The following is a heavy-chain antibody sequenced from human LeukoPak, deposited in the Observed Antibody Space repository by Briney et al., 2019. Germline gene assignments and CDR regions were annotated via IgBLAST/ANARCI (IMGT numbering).Heavy chain of an antibody. V-gene: IGHV3-23*01. J-gene: IGHJ4*02. CDR2: ISGRGGST. CDR1: GFTFSSYA. D-gene: IGHD3-10*02. Sequence: PGGSLRLSCAASGFTFSSYAMSWVRQAPGKGLEWVAAISGRGGSTYYADSVKGRFTISRDNSQNTLYLQMNSLSAEDTPVYYCAKDGLLLCFRNPFFDYWGQGPLVTVSS. CDR3: AKDGLLLCFRNPFFDY.